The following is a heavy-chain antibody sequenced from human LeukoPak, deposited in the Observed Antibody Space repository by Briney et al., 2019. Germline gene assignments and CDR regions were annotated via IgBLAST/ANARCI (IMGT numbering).Heavy chain of an antibody. CDR1: NGSISSSRYF. Sequence: PSETLSLTCSVPNGSISSSRYFWGWIRQPPGKGLEWIGSIDYSGSTYYNPSLKSRVTISVDTSKNHFSLDLSSVTAADTAVYYCASRKLGNDYWGQGTLVTVSS. CDR2: IDYSGST. J-gene: IGHJ4*01. D-gene: IGHD7-27*01. CDR3: ASRKLGNDY. V-gene: IGHV4-39*07.